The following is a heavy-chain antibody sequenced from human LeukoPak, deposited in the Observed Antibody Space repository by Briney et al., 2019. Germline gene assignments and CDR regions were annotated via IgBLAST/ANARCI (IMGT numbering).Heavy chain of an antibody. V-gene: IGHV3-15*01. J-gene: IGHJ4*02. Sequence: YPGGSLRLSCAASGFTFSNAWMSWVRQAPGKGLEWVGRIKSKTDGGTTDYAAPVNGRFNISRDDSKNTLYLQMNSLKTEDTAVYYCTPAVCGGDCYYDYWGQGTLVTVSS. CDR2: IKSKTDGGTT. CDR3: TPAVCGGDCYYDY. CDR1: GFTFSNAW. D-gene: IGHD2-21*02.